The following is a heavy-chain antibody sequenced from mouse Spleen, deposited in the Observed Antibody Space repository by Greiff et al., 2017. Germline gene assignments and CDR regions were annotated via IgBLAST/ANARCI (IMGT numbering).Heavy chain of an antibody. CDR2: IDPNSGGT. CDR1: GYTFTSYW. Sequence: QVHVKQPGAELVKPGASVKLSCKASGYTFTSYWMHWVKQRPGRGLEWIGRIDPNSGGTKYNEKFKSKATLTVDKPSSTAYMQLSSLTSEDSAVYYCASLGTRYYYGSSPFDYWGQGTTLTVSS. D-gene: IGHD1-1*01. J-gene: IGHJ2*01. V-gene: IGHV1-72*01. CDR3: ASLGTRYYYGSSPFDY.